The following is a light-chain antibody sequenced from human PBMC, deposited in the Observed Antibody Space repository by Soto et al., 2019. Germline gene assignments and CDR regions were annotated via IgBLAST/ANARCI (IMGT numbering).Light chain of an antibody. J-gene: IGKJ3*01. Sequence: EIVVTQSPGTLSLSPGERATLSCRARQSVSSSYLAWSQQKPSKAPRLLIYGASSRATGIPDRVNGSGSGTDVSLSISRLEPENFGVYYWHQYGSSPLFAFGPENNVY. CDR2: GAS. V-gene: IGKV3-20*01. CDR3: HQYGSSPLFA. CDR1: QSVSSSY.